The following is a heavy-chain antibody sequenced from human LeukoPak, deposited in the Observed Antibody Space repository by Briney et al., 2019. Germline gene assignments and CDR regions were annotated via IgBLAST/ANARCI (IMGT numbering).Heavy chain of an antibody. CDR3: ARMAHLPHLHLYGSGSSNWFDP. D-gene: IGHD3-10*01. CDR2: IIPIFGTA. J-gene: IGHJ5*02. V-gene: IGHV1-69*05. Sequence: SVKVSCKASGGTFSSYAISWVRQAPGQGLEWMGRIIPIFGTANYAQKFQGRVTITTDESTSTAYMKLSSLRSEDTAVYYCARMAHLPHLHLYGSGSSNWFDPWGQGTLVTVSS. CDR1: GGTFSSYA.